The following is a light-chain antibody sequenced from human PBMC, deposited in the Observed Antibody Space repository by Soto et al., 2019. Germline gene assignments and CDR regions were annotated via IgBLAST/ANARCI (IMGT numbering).Light chain of an antibody. J-gene: IGKJ1*01. CDR2: KAS. Sequence: DIQMTRSPSTLSASVGDRVTITCRASQSISTWLAWYQQKPGKAPNLLIYKASTLQSGVPSRFSGSGSGTEFTLTISSLQPDDFATYFCQQYNSFSTWTFGQGTKVEIK. CDR1: QSISTW. V-gene: IGKV1-5*03. CDR3: QQYNSFSTWT.